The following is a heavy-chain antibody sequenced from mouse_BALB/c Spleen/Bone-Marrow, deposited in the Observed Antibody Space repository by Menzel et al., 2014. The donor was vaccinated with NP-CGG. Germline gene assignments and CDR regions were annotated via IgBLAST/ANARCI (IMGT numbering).Heavy chain of an antibody. CDR1: GYTFTSYW. J-gene: IGHJ3*01. CDR3: ARGYFAY. V-gene: IGHV1S81*02. CDR2: INPSNGRT. D-gene: IGHD2-14*01. Sequence: QVQLQQSGAELLNPGVSVKPSCKASGYTFTSYWMHWVKQRPAQGLEWIGEINPSNGRTNYNEKFKSKATLAGDKSSSTAYMQLSSLTSEDSAVYYCARGYFAYWRQGTLVTVSA.